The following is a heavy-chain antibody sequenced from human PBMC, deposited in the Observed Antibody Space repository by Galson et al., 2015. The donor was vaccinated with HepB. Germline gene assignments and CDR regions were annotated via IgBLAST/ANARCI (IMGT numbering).Heavy chain of an antibody. CDR3: VKEGAWFGGDWFDP. CDR2: INGRGSTR. D-gene: IGHD3-16*01. V-gene: IGHV3-23*01. Sequence: SLRLSCAGSGFIFRHHAMAWIRQAPGKGLEWVSGINGRGSTRSYSDAVKGRFPISRDNSKDTVFLQMANLRPEDTAVYYCVKEGAWFGGDWFDPWGQGALVTVS. CDR1: GFIFRHHA. J-gene: IGHJ5*02.